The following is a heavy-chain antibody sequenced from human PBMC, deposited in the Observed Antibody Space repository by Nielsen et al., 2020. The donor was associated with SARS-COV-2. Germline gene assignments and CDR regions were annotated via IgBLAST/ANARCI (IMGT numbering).Heavy chain of an antibody. D-gene: IGHD3-22*01. CDR1: CYSFTSYD. CDR2: MNPNSGNT. J-gene: IGHJ4*02. V-gene: IGHV1-8*01. Sequence: ASLKVSCKASCYSFTSYDINWVRQATGQGLEWMGWMNPNSGNTDYAQKFKSRVTMTRDTSISTAYMELSSLTSEDTAVYYCARRADYYDSSAYYYWGQGILVTVSS. CDR3: ARRADYYDSSAYYY.